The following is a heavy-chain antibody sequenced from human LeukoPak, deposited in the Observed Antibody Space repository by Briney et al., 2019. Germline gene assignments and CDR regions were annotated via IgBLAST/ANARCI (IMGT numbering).Heavy chain of an antibody. D-gene: IGHD5-18*01. CDR1: GFTFSIYW. V-gene: IGHV3-7*01. J-gene: IGHJ4*02. Sequence: GGSLRLSCAASGFTFSIYWMTWVRQAPGKGLEWVANIKQDGSEKYYVDSVKGRFTISRDNARNSLYFQMNSLRPEDTAVYYCARFSGYSYGGWFDYWGQGTLVTVSS. CDR2: IKQDGSEK. CDR3: ARFSGYSYGGWFDY.